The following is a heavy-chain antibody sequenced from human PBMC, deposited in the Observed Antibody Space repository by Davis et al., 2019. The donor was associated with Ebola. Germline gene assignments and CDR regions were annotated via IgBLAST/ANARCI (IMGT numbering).Heavy chain of an antibody. Sequence: ASVKVSCKASVYTFTSYAMHWVRQAPGQRLEWMGWINAGNGNTKYSQKFQGRVTITRDTSASTAYMELSSLRSEDTAVYYWARAPTYYYDSSGYYGWFDPWGQGTLVTVSS. V-gene: IGHV1-3*01. CDR3: ARAPTYYYDSSGYYGWFDP. J-gene: IGHJ5*02. CDR1: VYTFTSYA. D-gene: IGHD3-22*01. CDR2: INAGNGNT.